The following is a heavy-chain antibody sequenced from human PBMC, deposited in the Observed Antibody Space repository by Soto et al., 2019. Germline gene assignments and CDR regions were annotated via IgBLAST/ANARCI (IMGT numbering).Heavy chain of an antibody. D-gene: IGHD5-12*01. Sequence: EVQVVESGGDLVQPGGSLRLSCAASGFTIRNYAMSWVRQAPGKALEWVSGISGGSDRTYYADSVKGRFTIFKDNSKNTLYLQRSSLRVEDTAVHHCEGSWTWGQGTMVTVSS. CDR3: EGSWT. CDR2: ISGGSDRT. CDR1: GFTIRNYA. J-gene: IGHJ3*01. V-gene: IGHV3-23*04.